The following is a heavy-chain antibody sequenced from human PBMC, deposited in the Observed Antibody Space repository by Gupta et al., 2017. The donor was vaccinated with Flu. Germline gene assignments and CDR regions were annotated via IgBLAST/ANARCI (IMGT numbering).Heavy chain of an antibody. CDR3: ARDSGDYDAVDI. V-gene: IGHV4-59*01. D-gene: IGHD4-17*01. CDR2: IYYRGST. CDR1: SSDD. Sequence: SSDDWTWIRQTPGKGLEWIGYIYYRGSTNYNPSLKSRVTISVDMSKNQFSLMLTSVTAADTAVYYCARDSGDYDAVDIWGQGTKVTVSS. J-gene: IGHJ3*02.